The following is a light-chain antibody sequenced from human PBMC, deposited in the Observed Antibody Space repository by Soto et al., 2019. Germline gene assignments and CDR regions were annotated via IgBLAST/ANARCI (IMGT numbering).Light chain of an antibody. Sequence: ETVLTQSPGTLSLSPGERATLSCRASQSISSFLAWYQQKPGQAPRLLIYDASDRATGIPARFSGSGSGTDFTLTISSLEPEDFAVYYCQQRRNWPPTFGPGTKVDIK. J-gene: IGKJ3*01. CDR3: QQRRNWPPT. V-gene: IGKV3-11*01. CDR1: QSISSF. CDR2: DAS.